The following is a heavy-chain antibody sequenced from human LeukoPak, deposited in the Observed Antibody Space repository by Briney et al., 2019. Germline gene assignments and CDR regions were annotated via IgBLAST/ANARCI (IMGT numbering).Heavy chain of an antibody. CDR2: ISSTSDYI. J-gene: IGHJ6*02. CDR1: GFAFRNCD. V-gene: IGHV3-21*06. D-gene: IGHD6-13*01. Sequence: PGGSLRLSCAASGFAFRNCDMNWVRQAPGKGLEWVSFISSTSDYIYYADSVKGRFTISRDNAKNSLYLQMSSLREEDTAVYYCGGEFPSSPASMDVWGQGATVTVSS. CDR3: GGEFPSSPASMDV.